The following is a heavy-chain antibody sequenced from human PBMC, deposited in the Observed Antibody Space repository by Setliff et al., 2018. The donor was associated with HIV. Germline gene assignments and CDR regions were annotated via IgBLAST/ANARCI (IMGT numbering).Heavy chain of an antibody. J-gene: IGHJ6*03. CDR2: LIPVLDKI. CDR3: TRLRGYSYGLASYYYYYMDV. V-gene: IGHV1-69*13. Sequence: GASVKVSCKAFGGSFSNHVVSWVRQAPGQGLEWMGGLIPVLDKIHYAHELEDRLTITADESTSTAYMELSSLRYEDTAVYYCTRLRGYSYGLASYYYYYMDVWGKGTTVTVSS. CDR1: GGSFSNHV. D-gene: IGHD5-18*01.